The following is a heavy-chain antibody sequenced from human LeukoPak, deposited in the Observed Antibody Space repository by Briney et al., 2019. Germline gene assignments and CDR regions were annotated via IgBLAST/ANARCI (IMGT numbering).Heavy chain of an antibody. CDR2: ISGYNGNR. CDR1: GGTFSSYA. D-gene: IGHD3-22*01. J-gene: IGHJ4*02. V-gene: IGHV1-18*01. CDR3: ARNPLGGDDYDSRGYRFDN. Sequence: ASVKVSCKASGGTFSSYAITWVRRAPGQGLEWMGWISGYNGNRNYAQNLQGRVTMTTDTSTSTAYMELRSLRSDDTAMYYCARNPLGGDDYDSRGYRFDNWGQGTLVTVSS.